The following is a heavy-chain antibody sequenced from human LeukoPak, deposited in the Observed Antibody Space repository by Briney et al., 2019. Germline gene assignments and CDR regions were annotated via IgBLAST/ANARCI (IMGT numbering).Heavy chain of an antibody. V-gene: IGHV4-34*01. CDR3: ARGGRGYSYSAGY. CDR1: GGSFSGYY. Sequence: PSETLSLTCAVYGGSFSGYYWSWIRQPPGKGLEWIGEINHSGSTNYNPSLKSRVTISVDTSKNQFSPKLSSVTAADTAVYYCARGGRGYSYSAGYWGQGTLVTVSS. J-gene: IGHJ4*02. CDR2: INHSGST. D-gene: IGHD5-18*01.